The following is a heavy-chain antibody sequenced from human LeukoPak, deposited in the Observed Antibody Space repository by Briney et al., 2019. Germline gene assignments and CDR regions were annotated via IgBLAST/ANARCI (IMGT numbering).Heavy chain of an antibody. CDR3: AKDGQLYSSNWYGGFDM. CDR2: ISVSGVDT. CDR1: GFTFSNDA. J-gene: IGHJ3*02. Sequence: GSLRLYCAASGFTFSNDAMSWVRHAAGKGLEWVSAISVSGVDTDYAGSVQGWFTISRDNSKNTLDLQMNSLRGEDTGIYYCAKDGQLYSSNWYGGFDMWGQGTMVTVSS. D-gene: IGHD6-13*01. V-gene: IGHV3-23*01.